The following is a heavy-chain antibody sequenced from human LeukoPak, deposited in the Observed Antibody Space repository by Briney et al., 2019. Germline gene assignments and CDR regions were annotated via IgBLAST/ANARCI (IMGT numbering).Heavy chain of an antibody. D-gene: IGHD5-18*01. CDR2: IKQDGSEK. J-gene: IGHJ3*02. V-gene: IGHV3-7*04. CDR1: GLTFSSYW. Sequence: GGSLRLSCAASGLTFSSYWMSWVRQAPGKGLEWVANIKQDGSEKYYVDSVKGRFTISRDNAKNSLYLQMNSLRAEDTAVYYCARGGYSYGFDAFDIWGQGTMVTVSS. CDR3: ARGGYSYGFDAFDI.